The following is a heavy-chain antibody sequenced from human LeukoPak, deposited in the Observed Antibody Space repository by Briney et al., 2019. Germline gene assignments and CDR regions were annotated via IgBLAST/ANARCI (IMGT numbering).Heavy chain of an antibody. V-gene: IGHV4-39*01. CDR3: ARRYFDWLSTGGYAFDI. CDR1: GGSISSSSYY. J-gene: IGHJ3*02. CDR2: IYYSGST. D-gene: IGHD3-9*01. Sequence: SETLSLTCTVSGGSISSSSYYWGWIRQPPGKGLEWIGSIYYSGSTYYNPSLKSRVTISVDTSKNQFSLKLSSVTAADTAVYYCARRYFDWLSTGGYAFDIWGQGTMVTVSS.